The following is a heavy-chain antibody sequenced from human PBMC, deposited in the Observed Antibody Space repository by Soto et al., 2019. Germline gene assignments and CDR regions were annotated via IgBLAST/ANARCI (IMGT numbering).Heavy chain of an antibody. CDR3: ARDRRWLLDAFDI. D-gene: IGHD5-12*01. CDR2: INAGNGNT. CDR1: GYTFTIYA. Sequence: ASVKVSCKASGYTFTIYAMHWVRQAPGQRLEWMGWINAGNGNTKYSQKFQGRVTITRDTSASTAYMELSSLRSEDTAVYYCARDRRWLLDAFDIWGQGTMVSVSS. J-gene: IGHJ3*02. V-gene: IGHV1-3*01.